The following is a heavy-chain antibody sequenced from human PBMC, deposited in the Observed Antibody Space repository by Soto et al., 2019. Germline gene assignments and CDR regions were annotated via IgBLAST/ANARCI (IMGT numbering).Heavy chain of an antibody. CDR1: GGSFSGYY. D-gene: IGHD2-15*01. V-gene: IGHV4-34*01. J-gene: IGHJ5*02. CDR2: INHSGST. Sequence: SETLSLTCAVYGGSFSGYYWSWIRQPPGKGLEWIGEINHSGSTNYNPSLKSRVTISVDTSKNQFSLKLSSVTAADTAVYYCARGVAATPGVWFDPWGQGTLVTVSS. CDR3: ARGVAATPGVWFDP.